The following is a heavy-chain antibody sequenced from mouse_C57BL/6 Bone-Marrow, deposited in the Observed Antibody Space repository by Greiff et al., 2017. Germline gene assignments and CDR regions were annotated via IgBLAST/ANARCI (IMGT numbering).Heavy chain of an antibody. CDR2: IAPSDSYT. V-gene: IGHV1-59*01. CDR3: GGRNGAWFAY. J-gene: IGHJ3*01. CDR1: GYTFTSYW. Sequence: QVQLQQPGAELVRPGTSVKLSCKASGYTFTSYWMHWVKQRPGQGLEWIGVIAPSDSYTNYNQKFKGKATLTLDTSSSTAYMQLSSLTSEDAAVYYCGGRNGAWFAYGGQVTRVSGSA.